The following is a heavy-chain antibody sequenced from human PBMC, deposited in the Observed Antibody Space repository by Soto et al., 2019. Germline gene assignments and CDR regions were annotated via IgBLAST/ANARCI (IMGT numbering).Heavy chain of an antibody. CDR1: GGSITSGPYY. Sequence: PSETLSLTCTVSGGSITSGPYYWSWIRQPPGKGLEFIGNIYYTGSTNYHPSLKSRLAMSVETSKNQFSLRLTSVTAADTAVYWGARDLGGPSGYRGQGTLVTVSS. V-gene: IGHV4-61*01. CDR3: ARDLGGPSGY. D-gene: IGHD3-16*01. CDR2: IYYTGST. J-gene: IGHJ4*02.